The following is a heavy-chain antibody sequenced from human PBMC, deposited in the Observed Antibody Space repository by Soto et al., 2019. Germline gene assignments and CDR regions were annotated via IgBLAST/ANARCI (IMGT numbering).Heavy chain of an antibody. CDR1: GDSMSSSSYY. J-gene: IGHJ3*02. CDR2: IYYSGTT. CDR3: ASVAWDVPAGAFDM. V-gene: IGHV4-39*01. Sequence: QLQLQESGPGLLKPSETLSLTCTVSGDSMSSSSYYWGWVRQSPGKGLEWIGSIYYSGTTFHNPSLKSRVTLSVDTSNNQFSLKMASVTAADTALYYCASVAWDVPAGAFDMWGQGTVVTVSS. D-gene: IGHD1-26*01.